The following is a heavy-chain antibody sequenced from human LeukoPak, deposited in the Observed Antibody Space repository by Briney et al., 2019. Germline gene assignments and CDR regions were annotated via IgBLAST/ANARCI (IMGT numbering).Heavy chain of an antibody. D-gene: IGHD4-17*01. Sequence: ASVKVSCKASGYSFTGYYMHWVRQAPGQGLEWMGWINPDSGGTYYAQNFQGRAIMTRDTSISTGYMELSSLRSDDTDVYYCARDRAGKTVTHLIDYWGQGTLVTVSS. CDR3: ARDRAGKTVTHLIDY. V-gene: IGHV1-2*02. J-gene: IGHJ4*02. CDR2: INPDSGGT. CDR1: GYSFTGYY.